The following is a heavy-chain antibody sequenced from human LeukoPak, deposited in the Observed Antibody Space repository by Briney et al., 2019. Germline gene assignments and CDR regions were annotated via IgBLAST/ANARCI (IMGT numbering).Heavy chain of an antibody. Sequence: PETLSLTCTVSGDSLNNHYWSWIRQPPGKTLEWIGYISGTGNTDYNPSLKSRVTMSLDTSRNQFSLHLSSVTAADTALYFCASRPPGSTWYGVFDYWSQGMLVTVSS. D-gene: IGHD6-13*01. J-gene: IGHJ4*02. CDR3: ASRPPGSTWYGVFDY. V-gene: IGHV4-59*11. CDR2: ISGTGNT. CDR1: GDSLNNHY.